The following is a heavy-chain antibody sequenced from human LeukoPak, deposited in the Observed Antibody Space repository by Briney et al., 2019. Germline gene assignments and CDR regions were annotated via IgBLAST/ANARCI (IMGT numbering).Heavy chain of an antibody. CDR1: GFTFSSYS. J-gene: IGHJ6*02. Sequence: TGGSLRLSCAASGFTFSSYSMNWVRQAPGKGLEWIGEINHSGSAYYNPSLKSRVTISVDRSKNQFSLNLSSVTAADTAVYYCAKQSYNILTGYLDGMDVWGQGTMVTVSS. CDR2: INHSGSA. CDR3: AKQSYNILTGYLDGMDV. V-gene: IGHV4-34*08. D-gene: IGHD3-9*01.